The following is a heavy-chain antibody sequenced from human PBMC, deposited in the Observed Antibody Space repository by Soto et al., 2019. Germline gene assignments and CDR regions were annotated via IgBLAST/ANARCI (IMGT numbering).Heavy chain of an antibody. D-gene: IGHD2-21*01. V-gene: IGHV1-2*04. CDR3: ARDFYPVAYFFDY. Sequence: QVQLVQAGAEVKKPGASLKVSCKASGYTFTAYYIHWVRQAPGQGLEWMGWINPNSGGTNYAQKFQGWITMTRDTSISTAYMELSRLRSDDTAVYYCARDFYPVAYFFDYWGQGTLVTVSS. CDR2: INPNSGGT. CDR1: GYTFTAYY. J-gene: IGHJ4*02.